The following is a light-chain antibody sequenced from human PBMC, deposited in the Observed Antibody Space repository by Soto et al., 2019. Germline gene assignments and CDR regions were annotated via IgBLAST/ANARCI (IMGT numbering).Light chain of an antibody. CDR2: AAS. CDR3: QQYYSYPRT. J-gene: IGKJ1*01. V-gene: IGKV1-8*01. CDR1: QGIRSY. Sequence: AIRMTQSPSSLSASTGDRVTITCRAMQGIRSYLAWYQQKPGKAPKLLIYAASTLQSGVPSRFSGSGSGTDFTLTISCLQSEDFATYYCQQYYSYPRTFGQGTKVEIK.